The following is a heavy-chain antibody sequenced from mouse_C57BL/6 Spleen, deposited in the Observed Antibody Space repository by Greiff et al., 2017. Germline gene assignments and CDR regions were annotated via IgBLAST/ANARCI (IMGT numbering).Heavy chain of an antibody. CDR2: ISSGSSTI. D-gene: IGHD4-1*01. CDR3: ARRSLTSGYFDV. Sequence: VQLVESGGGLVKPGGSLKLSCAASGFTFSDYGMHWVRQAPEKGLEWVAYISSGSSTIYYADPVKGRFTISRDNAKNTLVLQMTSFMSEDTAMYYCARRSLTSGYFDVWGTGTTVTVSS. V-gene: IGHV5-17*01. CDR1: GFTFSDYG. J-gene: IGHJ1*03.